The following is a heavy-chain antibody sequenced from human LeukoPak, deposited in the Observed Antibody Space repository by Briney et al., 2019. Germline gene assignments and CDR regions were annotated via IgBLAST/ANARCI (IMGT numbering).Heavy chain of an antibody. V-gene: IGHV3-30*18. Sequence: GRSLRLSCAVSGFTFSSYGMHWVRQAPGKGLEWMAVISYDGTNKYYADSVKGRFTISRDNSKNTLYLQMNSLRAEDTAVYYCAKERSWNWFDPWGQGTLVTVSS. J-gene: IGHJ5*02. CDR3: AKERSWNWFDP. CDR2: ISYDGTNK. CDR1: GFTFSSYG.